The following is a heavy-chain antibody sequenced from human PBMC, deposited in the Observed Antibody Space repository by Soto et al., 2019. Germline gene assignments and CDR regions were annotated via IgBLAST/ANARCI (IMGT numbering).Heavy chain of an antibody. CDR2: ITGTGGNT. V-gene: IGHV3-23*01. CDR3: ARIRGYWYGLDV. CDR1: GFPLSTYG. J-gene: IGHJ6*02. Sequence: VGSLRLSCAASGFPLSTYGMTWVRQAPGKGLEWVSAITGTGGNTYYVDSVKGLFTSSRDNSKNMLYPQVNSLRVEDTAVYYCARIRGYWYGLDVWGQGTTVTVSS.